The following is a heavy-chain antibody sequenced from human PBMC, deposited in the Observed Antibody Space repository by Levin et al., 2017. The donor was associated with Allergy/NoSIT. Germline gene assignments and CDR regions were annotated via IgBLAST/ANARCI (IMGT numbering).Heavy chain of an antibody. CDR1: GLSLSTTGVG. CDR2: IYWDDEK. V-gene: IGHV2-5*02. CDR3: THGTVIPFDS. J-gene: IGHJ4*02. D-gene: IGHD2-21*01. Sequence: KASGPTLVKPTQTLTLTCTFSGLSLSTTGVGVGWIRQPPGKALEWLALIYWDDEKRYSPSVRSRLTITKDTSKNQVVLTMTNMDPVDTATYYCTHGTVIPFDSWGQGTLVAVSS.